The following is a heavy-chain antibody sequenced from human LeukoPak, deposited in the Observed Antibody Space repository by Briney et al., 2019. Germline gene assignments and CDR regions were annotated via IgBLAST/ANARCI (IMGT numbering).Heavy chain of an antibody. Sequence: PSETLSLTCTVSGGSISSYYWSWIRQPAGKGLEWIGRIYTSGSTNYNPSLKSRVTISVDTSKNQFSLKLSSVTAADTAVYYCARDAQGGSGFVLSGFDYWGQGTLVTVSS. CDR2: IYTSGST. D-gene: IGHD6-19*01. V-gene: IGHV4-4*07. CDR3: ARDAQGGSGFVLSGFDY. CDR1: GGSISSYY. J-gene: IGHJ4*02.